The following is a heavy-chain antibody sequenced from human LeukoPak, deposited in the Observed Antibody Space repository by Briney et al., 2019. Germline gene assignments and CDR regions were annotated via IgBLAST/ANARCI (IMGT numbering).Heavy chain of an antibody. CDR1: GFPFGNYA. CDR2: TSSSGSTI. D-gene: IGHD3-3*01. V-gene: IGHV3-48*03. J-gene: IGHJ4*02. CDR3: VRESGYGEY. Sequence: GGSLRLSCVASGFPFGNYAMNWVRQAPGKGLEWISYTSSSGSTIYYADSVRGRFTMSRDNAKKSMYLQMNSLSAEDTAIYYCVRESGYGEYWGQGTLVAVSS.